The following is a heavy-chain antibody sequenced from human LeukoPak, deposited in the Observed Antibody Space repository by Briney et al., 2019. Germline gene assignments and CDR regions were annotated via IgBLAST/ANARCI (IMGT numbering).Heavy chain of an antibody. Sequence: SETLSLTCTVSGGSISSYYWSWIRQPPGKGLEWIGYIYYSGGTYYNPSLKSRVTISVDTSKNQFSLKLSSVTAADTAVYYCARDPWVWGQGTLVTVSS. CDR1: GGSISSYY. CDR3: ARDPWV. J-gene: IGHJ4*02. V-gene: IGHV4-59*12. D-gene: IGHD7-27*01. CDR2: IYYSGGT.